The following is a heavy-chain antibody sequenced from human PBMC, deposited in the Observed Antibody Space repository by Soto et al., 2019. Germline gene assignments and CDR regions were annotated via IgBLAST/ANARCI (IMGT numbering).Heavy chain of an antibody. CDR2: ISSNGGST. J-gene: IGHJ4*02. V-gene: IGHV3-64*01. CDR3: ARRPGYYIHY. CDR1: GFTFSSYA. Sequence: GGSLRLACAASGFTFSSYAMHWVRQAPGKGLEYVSAISSNGGSTYYANSVKGRFTISRDNSKNTLYLQMGSLRAEDMAVYYCARRPGYYIHYPGQATLVSVST.